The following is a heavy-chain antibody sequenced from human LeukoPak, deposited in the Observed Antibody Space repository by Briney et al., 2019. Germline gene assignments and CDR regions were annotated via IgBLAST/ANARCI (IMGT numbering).Heavy chain of an antibody. CDR1: GYTFTSYY. CDR3: ARDLHTIFGVAPTPFRDY. CDR2: INPSGGST. J-gene: IGHJ4*02. Sequence: ASVKVSCKASGYTFTSYYMHWVRQAPGQGLEWMGIINPSGGSTSYAQKFQGRVTMTRDTSTSTVYMELSSLRSEDTAVYYCARDLHTIFGVAPTPFRDYWGQGTLVTASS. V-gene: IGHV1-46*01. D-gene: IGHD3-3*01.